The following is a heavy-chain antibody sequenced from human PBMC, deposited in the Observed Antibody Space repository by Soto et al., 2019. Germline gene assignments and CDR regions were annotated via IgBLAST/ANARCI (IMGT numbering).Heavy chain of an antibody. CDR3: AKDRRAVGNSAFYFDF. J-gene: IGHJ4*02. CDR1: GFKFSNYA. D-gene: IGHD1-26*01. Sequence: SGGSLRLSCAASGFKFSNYAMSWVRQAPGKGLEWVSLISATGGGTYYADSVKGRFTISRDTSHNTLYLQVHSLTAEDTADYYCAKDRRAVGNSAFYFDFWGRGAQVTVSS. V-gene: IGHV3-23*01. CDR2: ISATGGGT.